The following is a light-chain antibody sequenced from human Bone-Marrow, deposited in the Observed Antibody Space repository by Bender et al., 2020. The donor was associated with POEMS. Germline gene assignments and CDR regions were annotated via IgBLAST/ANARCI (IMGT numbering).Light chain of an antibody. CDR1: ISDIGGYSY. CDR3: ASYTDSSTFV. J-gene: IGLJ1*01. V-gene: IGLV2-14*03. CDR2: DVS. Sequence: QSALTQPRSVSGSPGQSITISCTGTISDIGGYSYVSWYQLHPGKAPKLMIYDVSSRPSGVSDRFSGSKSGNAASLTISGLQDEDEADYYCASYTDSSTFVFGTGTKVTVL.